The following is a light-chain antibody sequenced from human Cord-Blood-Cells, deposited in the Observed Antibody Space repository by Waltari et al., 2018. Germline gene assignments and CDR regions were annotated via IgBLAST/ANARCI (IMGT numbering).Light chain of an antibody. Sequence: QSALTQPASVSGSPGQSITISCTGTSSDVGGYNYVSWYQQHPGKAPKLMIYNVSKRPSGVSNRFSGSKSGNTACLTISGLQAEDDADYYCSSYTSSSTLVFGGGTKLTVL. CDR1: SSDVGGYNY. CDR3: SSYTSSSTLV. CDR2: NVS. J-gene: IGLJ3*02. V-gene: IGLV2-14*01.